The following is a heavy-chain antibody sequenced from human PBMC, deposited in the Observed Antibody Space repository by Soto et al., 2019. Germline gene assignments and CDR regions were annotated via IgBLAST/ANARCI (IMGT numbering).Heavy chain of an antibody. V-gene: IGHV1-18*01. CDR3: AGTVLEWLLSSHYYYGMDV. CDR2: ISAYNGNT. CDR1: GYTFTSYG. J-gene: IGHJ6*02. D-gene: IGHD3-3*01. Sequence: ASVKVSCKASGYTFTSYGISWVRQAPGQGLEWMGWISAYNGNTNYAQKLQGRVTMTTDTSTSTACMELRSLRSDDTAVYYCAGTVLEWLLSSHYYYGMDVWGQGTTVTVSS.